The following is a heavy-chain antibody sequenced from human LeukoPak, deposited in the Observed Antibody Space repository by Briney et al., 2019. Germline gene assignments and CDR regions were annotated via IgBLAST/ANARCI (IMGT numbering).Heavy chain of an antibody. CDR3: AKGYCSGSCYNGLDY. CDR2: IRFDGTNK. J-gene: IGHJ4*02. Sequence: GGSLRLSCAASGFTFSTYGMHWVRQAPGKGLEWVAFIRFDGTNKYYADSVKGRFAISRDSSKNTLYLQMDSLRAEDTAVYYCAKGYCSGSCYNGLDYWGQGTLVTVSS. CDR1: GFTFSTYG. D-gene: IGHD2-15*01. V-gene: IGHV3-30*02.